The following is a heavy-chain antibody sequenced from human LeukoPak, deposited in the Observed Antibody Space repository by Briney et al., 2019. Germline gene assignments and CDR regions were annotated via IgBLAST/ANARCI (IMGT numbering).Heavy chain of an antibody. CDR2: IYYSGST. J-gene: IGHJ5*02. Sequence: SETLSLTCTVSGGSISSGDYYWSWIRQPPGKGLEWIGYIYYSGSTNYNPSLKSRVTISVDTSKNQFSLKLSSVTAADTAVYYCARLEAVTIGSSFDPWGQGTLVTVSS. CDR3: ARLEAVTIGSSFDP. D-gene: IGHD3-16*01. CDR1: GGSISSGDYY. V-gene: IGHV4-61*08.